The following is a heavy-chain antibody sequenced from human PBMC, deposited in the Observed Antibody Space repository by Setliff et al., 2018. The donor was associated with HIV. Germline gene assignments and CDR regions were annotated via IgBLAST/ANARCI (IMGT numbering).Heavy chain of an antibody. CDR3: ARVITYCTNGVCYAFDM. D-gene: IGHD2-8*01. CDR2: LNWNGHIT. CDR1: GFNFDSA. V-gene: IGHV3-20*04. Sequence: GESLKISCAASGFNFDSAMSWVRQAPGKGLEWVSGLNWNGHITSYADSVKGRFTVSRDNAKNSLYLQMNSLRVEDTALYYCARVITYCTNGVCYAFDMRGQGTVVTVSS. J-gene: IGHJ3*02.